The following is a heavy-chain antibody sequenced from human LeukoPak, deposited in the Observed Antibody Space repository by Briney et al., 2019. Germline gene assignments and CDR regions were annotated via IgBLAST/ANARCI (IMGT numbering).Heavy chain of an antibody. D-gene: IGHD1-7*01. Sequence: ASVKVSCKASGGTFSSYAISWVRQAPGQGLEWMGGIIPIFGTANYAQKFQGRVTITADESTSTAYMELSSLRSEDTAVYYCARNQKGITGTTVPWGQGTLVTVSS. J-gene: IGHJ5*02. V-gene: IGHV1-69*13. CDR3: ARNQKGITGTTVP. CDR1: GGTFSSYA. CDR2: IIPIFGTA.